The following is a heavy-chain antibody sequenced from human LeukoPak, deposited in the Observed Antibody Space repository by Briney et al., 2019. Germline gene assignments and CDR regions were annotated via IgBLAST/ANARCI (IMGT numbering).Heavy chain of an antibody. CDR1: GGSISGYF. Sequence: SETLSLTCTVSGGSISGYFWSWIRQPPGKGLEGIGYIHYSGSTNYNPSLTSRVTISVDTSKNQFSLRLSSVTAADTAVYYCARYGITIVRGGKYYFDSWGQGTLVTVSS. V-gene: IGHV4-59*08. J-gene: IGHJ4*02. CDR2: IHYSGST. D-gene: IGHD3-10*01. CDR3: ARYGITIVRGGKYYFDS.